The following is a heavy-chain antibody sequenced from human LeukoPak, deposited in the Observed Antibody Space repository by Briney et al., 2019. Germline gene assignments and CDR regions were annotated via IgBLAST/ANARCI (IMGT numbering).Heavy chain of an antibody. J-gene: IGHJ6*03. CDR1: EFTFRNYG. Sequence: GGSLRLPCAASEFTFRNYGMQWVRQAPDKGLEWVSAISGSGGSTYYADSVKGRFTISRDNSKNTLYLQMNSLRAEDTAVYYCAKAETYSYYMDVWGKGTTVTVSS. V-gene: IGHV3-23*01. CDR2: ISGSGGST. CDR3: AKAETYSYYMDV.